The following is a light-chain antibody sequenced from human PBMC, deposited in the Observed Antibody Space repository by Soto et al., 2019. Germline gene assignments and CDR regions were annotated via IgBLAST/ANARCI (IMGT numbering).Light chain of an antibody. CDR1: SPNIGSNY. CDR2: RSD. V-gene: IGLV1-47*01. Sequence: QSLLTQPPSVSGTPGQTVTISCSGSSPNIGSNYVYWYQQFPGTAPKLLIYRSDRRPSGVPDRFSGSKSGTSASLTISGLRSEDEADYHCAAWDDTLGGVIFGGGTKLTVL. CDR3: AAWDDTLGGVI. J-gene: IGLJ2*01.